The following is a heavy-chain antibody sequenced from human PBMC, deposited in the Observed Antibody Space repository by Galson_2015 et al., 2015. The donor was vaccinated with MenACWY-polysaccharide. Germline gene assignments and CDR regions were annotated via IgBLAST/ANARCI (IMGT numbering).Heavy chain of an antibody. V-gene: IGHV3-33*01. CDR2: TWYDGGKR. D-gene: IGHD4-11*01. CDR1: DFTFSAHG. CDR3: ARDVHYNDYLGYYFDY. J-gene: IGHJ4*01. Sequence: SLRLSCAASDFTFSAHGMHWVRQAPGKGLEWVAATWYDGGKRYYADAVEGRFAVSRDNSQSTLYLQMDSLGVEDTAMYYCARDVHYNDYLGYYFDYWGQGTLVTVSS.